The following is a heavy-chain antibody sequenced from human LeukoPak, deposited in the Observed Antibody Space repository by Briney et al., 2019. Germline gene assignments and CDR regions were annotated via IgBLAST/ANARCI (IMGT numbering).Heavy chain of an antibody. CDR1: GYTFTSYA. CDR2: INTNTGNP. V-gene: IGHV7-4-1*02. Sequence: GASVKVSCKASGYTFTSYAMNWVRQAPGQGLEWMGWINTNTGNPTYAQGFTGRFVFSLDTSVSTAYLQISSLKAEDTAVYYCARLPATVSSYCGGDCYQDAFDIWGQGTMVTVSS. CDR3: ARLPATVSSYCGGDCYQDAFDI. D-gene: IGHD2-21*02. J-gene: IGHJ3*02.